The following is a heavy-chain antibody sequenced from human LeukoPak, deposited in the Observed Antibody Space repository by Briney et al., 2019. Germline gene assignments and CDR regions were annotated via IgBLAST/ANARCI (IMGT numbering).Heavy chain of an antibody. CDR2: IYSDGITT. V-gene: IGHV3-74*01. D-gene: IGHD4-11*01. CDR3: ANPLGGQYLIGRDY. CDR1: GLTISRNS. J-gene: IGHJ4*02. Sequence: PGGSLRLSCAPSGLTISRNSMHWVRQAPGKGLVWVSRIYSDGITTHYADSVKGRFTISRDNSKNTLYLQMNSLRAEDTAVYYCANPLGGQYLIGRDYWGQGTLVTVSS.